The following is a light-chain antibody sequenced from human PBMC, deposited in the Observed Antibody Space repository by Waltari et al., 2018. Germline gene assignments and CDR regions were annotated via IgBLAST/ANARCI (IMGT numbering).Light chain of an antibody. CDR1: SGHSFYP. J-gene: IGLJ3*02. CDR2: VNNDGSH. CDR3: QTWGTGTWV. V-gene: IGLV4-69*01. Sequence: QLVLTQSPSASASLGASVKLSCTLSSGHSFYPIAWHQQQPEKGPRFLMKVNNDGSHMKGDGIPDRFSGSSSGPERYLPISSLQSEDEADYYCQTWGTGTWVFGGGTKLTVL.